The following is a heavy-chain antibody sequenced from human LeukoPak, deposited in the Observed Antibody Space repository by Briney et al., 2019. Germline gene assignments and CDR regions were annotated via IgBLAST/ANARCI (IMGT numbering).Heavy chain of an antibody. CDR1: GGSFSGYY. Sequence: SETLSLTCAVYGGSFSGYYWSWIRQPPGKGLEWIGEINHSGSTNYNPSLKSRVTISVDTSKNQFSLKLSSVTAADTAVYYCAKAGRPTYYYGSGSYYNEKNNWFDPWGQGTLITVSS. J-gene: IGHJ5*02. CDR2: INHSGST. CDR3: AKAGRPTYYYGSGSYYNEKNNWFDP. D-gene: IGHD3-10*01. V-gene: IGHV4-34*01.